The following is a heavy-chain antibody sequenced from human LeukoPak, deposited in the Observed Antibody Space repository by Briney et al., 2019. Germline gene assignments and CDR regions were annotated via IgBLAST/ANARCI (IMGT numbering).Heavy chain of an antibody. J-gene: IGHJ5*02. D-gene: IGHD6-19*01. CDR2: INPSGGST. CDR1: GYTFTSYY. V-gene: IGHV1-46*01. Sequence: GASVKVSCKVSGYTFTSYYMHWVRQAPGQGLEWMGIINPSGGSTSYAQKFQGRVTMTRDTSTSTVYMELSSLRSEDTAVYYCAREKTVAGPYNWFDPWGQGTLVTVSS. CDR3: AREKTVAGPYNWFDP.